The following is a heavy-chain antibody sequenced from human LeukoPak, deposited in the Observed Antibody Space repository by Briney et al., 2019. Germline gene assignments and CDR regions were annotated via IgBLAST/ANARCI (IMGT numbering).Heavy chain of an antibody. CDR1: GDSISSYY. CDR2: IYYSENI. D-gene: IGHD5-12*01. V-gene: IGHV4-59*01. J-gene: IGHJ4*02. Sequence: PSETLSLTCTVSGDSISSYYWSWIRQPPGKGLEWSGYIYYSENINYNPSLKSRVTISGDPSKNQFSLNLSSVTAADTAVYYCARGPLGSGYTYFDYWGQGTLVTVSS. CDR3: ARGPLGSGYTYFDY.